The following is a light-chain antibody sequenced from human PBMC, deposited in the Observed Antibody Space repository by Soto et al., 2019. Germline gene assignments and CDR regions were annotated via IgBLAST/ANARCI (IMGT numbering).Light chain of an antibody. J-gene: IGKJ1*01. Sequence: EIVLTQSPGTLSLSPGERATLSCRASQSVGSRFLAWYQQKPGQAPRLVIHGVSTRATGIPDRFSGSGSGTDFTLTISTLEPEDFAVYYCQQYVISRTFGQGTKVDIK. V-gene: IGKV3-20*01. CDR3: QQYVISRT. CDR2: GVS. CDR1: QSVGSRF.